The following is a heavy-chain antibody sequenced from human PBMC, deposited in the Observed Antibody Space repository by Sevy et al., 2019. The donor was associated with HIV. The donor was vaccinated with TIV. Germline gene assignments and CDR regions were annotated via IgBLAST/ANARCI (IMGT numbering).Heavy chain of an antibody. CDR2: IKEDGSEK. J-gene: IGHJ3*01. V-gene: IGHV3-7*01. CDR3: ARDPDPVPGVAFDV. Sequence: GGSLRLSCAASGFMFSGVWMSWVRQAPGKIPELVANIKEDGSEKRYEDSVKGRFTISRDNAKSSLYLQMNSLRVEDTGRYYGARDPDPVPGVAFDVWGQGTMVTVSS. CDR1: GFMFSGVW.